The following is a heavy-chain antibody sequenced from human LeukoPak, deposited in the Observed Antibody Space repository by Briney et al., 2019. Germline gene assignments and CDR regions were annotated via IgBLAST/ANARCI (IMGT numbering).Heavy chain of an antibody. J-gene: IGHJ4*02. Sequence: SETLSLTCTVSGGSISSSSYYWGWIRQPPGKGLEWIGSIYYSGSTYYNPSLKSRVTISVDTSKNQFSLKLSSVAAADTAVYYCARHGRFFGYWGQGTLVTVSS. CDR1: GGSISSSSYY. V-gene: IGHV4-39*01. D-gene: IGHD3-3*01. CDR2: IYYSGST. CDR3: ARHGRFFGY.